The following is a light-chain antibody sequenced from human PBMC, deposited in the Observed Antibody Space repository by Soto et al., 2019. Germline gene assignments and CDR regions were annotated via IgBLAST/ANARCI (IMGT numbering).Light chain of an antibody. CDR2: DAS. CDR1: QDVSNY. V-gene: IGKV1-33*01. J-gene: IGKJ1*01. CDR3: QHYNSYSEA. Sequence: DIQMTQSPSSLSASVGDRVTITCQASQDVSNYLNWYQQKLGKAPKLLIYDASNLETGVPSRFSGSGSGTYFSFTISSLQPEDFATYYCQHYNSYSEAFGQGTKVELK.